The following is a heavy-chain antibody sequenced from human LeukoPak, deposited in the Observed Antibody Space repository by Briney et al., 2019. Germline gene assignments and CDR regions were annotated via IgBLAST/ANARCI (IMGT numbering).Heavy chain of an antibody. D-gene: IGHD2-15*01. CDR3: ARGGYCSGGSCYLGIVFDY. Sequence: GASVKVSCKASGYTFTGYYMHWVRQAPGQGLEWMGGIIPIFGTANYAQKFQGRVTITADESTSTAYMELSSLRSEDTAVYYCARGGYCSGGSCYLGIVFDYWGQGTLVTVSS. J-gene: IGHJ4*02. V-gene: IGHV1-69*13. CDR2: IIPIFGTA. CDR1: GYTFTGYY.